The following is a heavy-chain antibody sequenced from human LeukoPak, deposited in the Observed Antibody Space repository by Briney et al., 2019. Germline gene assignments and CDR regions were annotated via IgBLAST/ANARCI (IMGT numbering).Heavy chain of an antibody. CDR1: GYTFTGYY. CDR3: ARQRTVRFSSQLFQH. D-gene: IGHD4-17*01. CDR2: INPNSGGT. V-gene: IGHV1-2*02. Sequence: GASVKVSCKASGYTFTGYYMHWVRQAPGQGLEWMGWINPNSGGTNYAQKFQGRVTMTRDTSISTAYMELSRLRSDDTAVYYCARQRTVRFSSQLFQHWGQGTLVTVSS. J-gene: IGHJ1*01.